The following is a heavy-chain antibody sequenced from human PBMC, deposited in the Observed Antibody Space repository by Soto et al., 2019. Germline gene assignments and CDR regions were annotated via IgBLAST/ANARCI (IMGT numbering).Heavy chain of an antibody. CDR2: TYYRSKWYN. D-gene: IGHD6-13*01. J-gene: IGHJ5*02. CDR3: ARDLVRYSSSWLGENWFDP. Sequence: QVQLQQSGPGLVKPSQTLSLTCAISGDSVSSNSAAWNWIRQSPSRGLEWLGRTYYRSKWYNDYAVSVKSRITINPDTSKNQFSLQLNSVTPEDTAVYYCARDLVRYSSSWLGENWFDPWGQGTLVTVSS. V-gene: IGHV6-1*01. CDR1: GDSVSSNSAA.